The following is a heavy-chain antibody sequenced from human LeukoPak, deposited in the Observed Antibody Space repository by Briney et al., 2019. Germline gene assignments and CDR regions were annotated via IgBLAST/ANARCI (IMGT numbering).Heavy chain of an antibody. D-gene: IGHD3-16*01. Sequence: GGSLRLSCAASGFTFSSYSMNWVRQAPGKGLEWVSSISSSSSYIYYADSVKGRFTISRDNAKNSLYLQMNSLRAEDTAVYYCARVGGVPNYYYYYMDVWGKGTTVTVSS. CDR2: ISSSSSYI. V-gene: IGHV3-21*01. CDR3: ARVGGVPNYYYYYMDV. CDR1: GFTFSSYS. J-gene: IGHJ6*03.